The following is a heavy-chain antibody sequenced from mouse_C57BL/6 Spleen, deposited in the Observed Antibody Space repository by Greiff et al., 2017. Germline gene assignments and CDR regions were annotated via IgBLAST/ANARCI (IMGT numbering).Heavy chain of an antibody. CDR3: AKHDGDGAMDY. D-gene: IGHD2-13*01. CDR2: IWGGGST. V-gene: IGHV2-9*01. CDR1: GFSLTRYG. Sequence: VQGVESGPGLVAPSQSLSLTCTVSGFSLTRYGVDWVRPPPGKGLEWLGGIWGGGSTNYNSALMSRLSISKDNAKRQVFLKMNSLQTEDTAMDYCAKHDGDGAMDYWGQGTSVTVSA. J-gene: IGHJ4*01.